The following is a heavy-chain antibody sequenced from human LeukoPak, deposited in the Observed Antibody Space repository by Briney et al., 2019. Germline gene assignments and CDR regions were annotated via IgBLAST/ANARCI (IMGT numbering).Heavy chain of an antibody. V-gene: IGHV1-46*01. J-gene: IGHJ2*01. D-gene: IGHD3-22*01. Sequence: ASVKVSCKASGYTFTSYYMHWVRQAPGQGLEWMGIINPSGGSTSYAQKFQGRVTMTRDTSTSTVYMELSSLRSEDTAVYYCARNPNYYDSGGYLARWDFDLWGRGTLVTVSS. CDR1: GYTFTSYY. CDR3: ARNPNYYDSGGYLARWDFDL. CDR2: INPSGGST.